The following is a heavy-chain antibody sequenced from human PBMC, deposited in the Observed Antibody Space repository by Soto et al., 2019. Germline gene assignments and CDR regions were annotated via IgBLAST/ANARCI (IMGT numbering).Heavy chain of an antibody. CDR2: IYWDDDK. V-gene: IGHV2-5*02. CDR1: GFALSATGVG. J-gene: IGHJ4*02. D-gene: IGHD6-13*01. CDR3: AHESEVGNYFDY. Sequence: SGPTLVNPTQTLTLTCTFSGFALSATGVGVGWIRQPPGKALEWLALIYWDDDKRYSPSLKNRLTITKDTSENQVVLTLTNMDPVDTATYYCAHESEVGNYFDYWGQGTLVTVSS.